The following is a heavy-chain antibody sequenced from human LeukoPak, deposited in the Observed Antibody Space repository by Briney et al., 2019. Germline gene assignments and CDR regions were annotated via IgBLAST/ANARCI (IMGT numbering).Heavy chain of an antibody. J-gene: IGHJ4*02. Sequence: SETLSLTCTVSGGSISSYYWSWIRQPAGKGLEWIGRIYTSGSTNYNPSLKSRVTMSVDTSKNQFSLKLSSVTAADTAVYYCARSAYYDYVWGSYRYRHFDYWGQGTLVTVSS. D-gene: IGHD3-16*02. CDR3: ARSAYYDYVWGSYRYRHFDY. CDR1: GGSISSYY. CDR2: IYTSGST. V-gene: IGHV4-4*07.